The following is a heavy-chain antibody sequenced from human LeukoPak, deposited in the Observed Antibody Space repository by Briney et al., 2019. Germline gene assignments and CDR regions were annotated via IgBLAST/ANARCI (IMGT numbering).Heavy chain of an antibody. CDR1: GFTFSSYW. Sequence: GGSLRLSCAASGFTFSSYWMHWVHQAPGKGLVWVSRINSDGSSTSYADSVKGRFTISRDNAKNTLYLQMNSLRAEDTAVYYCARSGGVLRFLEWLLEYWGQGTLVTVSS. V-gene: IGHV3-74*01. J-gene: IGHJ4*02. D-gene: IGHD3-3*01. CDR3: ARSGGVLRFLEWLLEY. CDR2: INSDGSST.